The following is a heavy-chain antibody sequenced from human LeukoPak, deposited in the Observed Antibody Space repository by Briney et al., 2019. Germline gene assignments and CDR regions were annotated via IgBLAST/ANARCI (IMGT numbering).Heavy chain of an antibody. CDR1: GFTFSNYA. J-gene: IGHJ4*02. CDR2: ITGSGGNT. Sequence: GASLRLSCAASGFTFSNYAMSWVRQAPGKGLEWVSAITGSGGNTYYADSVKGRFTISRDNSKNTLYLQMNSLRAEDTALYYCAKDRYGDYSFESWGQGTLVTVSS. V-gene: IGHV3-23*01. CDR3: AKDRYGDYSFES. D-gene: IGHD4-17*01.